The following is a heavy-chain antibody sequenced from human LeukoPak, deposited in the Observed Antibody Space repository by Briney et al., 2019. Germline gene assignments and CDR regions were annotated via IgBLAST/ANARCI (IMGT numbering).Heavy chain of an antibody. CDR1: GFSVSTNY. CDR3: ASGPYTVSSYAY. Sequence: GGSLRLSCAASGFSVSTNYMSWVRQAPGKGLEWVSLIYSGGSRHYADSVKDRFTMSRDPSKNILYLQMNSLRAEDTAVYFCASGPYTVSSYAYWGQGSQVTVSS. D-gene: IGHD1-26*01. J-gene: IGHJ4*01. CDR2: IYSGGSR. V-gene: IGHV3-66*01.